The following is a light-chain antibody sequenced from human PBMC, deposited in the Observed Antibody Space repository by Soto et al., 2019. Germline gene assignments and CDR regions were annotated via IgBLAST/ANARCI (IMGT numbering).Light chain of an antibody. CDR2: DAS. CDR1: QSISSW. CDR3: QQHQSYWS. V-gene: IGKV1-5*01. J-gene: IGKJ1*01. Sequence: DIQMTQSPSTLSASVGDRVTITCRASQSISSWLAWYQQKPGKAPKLLIHDASSLQSGVPSRFSGSGSGTEFPLTISSLQPDDSATYDCQQHQSYWSFGQGTKVDIK.